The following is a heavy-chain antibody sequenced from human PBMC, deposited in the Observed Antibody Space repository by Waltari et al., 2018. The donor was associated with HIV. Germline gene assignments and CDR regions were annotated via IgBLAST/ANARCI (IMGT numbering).Heavy chain of an antibody. CDR2: IYPGDSDT. D-gene: IGHD3-10*01. CDR1: GYSFTSYW. V-gene: IGHV5-51*03. J-gene: IGHJ5*02. CDR3: ARYITMVRGGANWFDP. Sequence: EVQLVQSGAEVTKPGESLKISCKVSGYSFTSYWIGWVRQMPGKGLEWMGIIYPGDSDTRYSPSFQGQVTISADKSISTAYLQWSSLKASDTAMYYCARYITMVRGGANWFDPWGQGTLVTVSS.